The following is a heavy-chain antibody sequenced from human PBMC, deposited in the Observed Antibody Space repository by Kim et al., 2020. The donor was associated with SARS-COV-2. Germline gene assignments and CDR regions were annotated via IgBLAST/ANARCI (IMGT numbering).Heavy chain of an antibody. CDR2: IYYSGTT. V-gene: IGHV4-39*01. CDR3: TRHSRNAADGPSFDY. Sequence: SETLSLTCTVSGGSISSTSYYWGWIRQPPGKGLEWIGTIYYSGTTYYTPSLKSRVTISVDTSKNQFSLKLSSVTAADTAVYFCTRHSRNAADGPSFDYWGQGMLVTVSS. J-gene: IGHJ4*02. D-gene: IGHD6-13*01. CDR1: GGSISSTSYY.